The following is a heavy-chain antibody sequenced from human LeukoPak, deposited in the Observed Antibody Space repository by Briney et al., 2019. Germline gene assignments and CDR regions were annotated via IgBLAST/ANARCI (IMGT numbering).Heavy chain of an antibody. J-gene: IGHJ4*02. CDR3: ARHSNYGVFSRDY. Sequence: SETLSLTCSVSGGSINSYYWSWIRQPPGKGLEWIGYMSYSGITNFNPSLKSRVTISVDTSKNQFSLKLSSVTAADTAIYYCARHSNYGVFSRDYWGQGTLVTVSS. CDR1: GGSINSYY. D-gene: IGHD3-10*01. V-gene: IGHV4-59*08. CDR2: MSYSGIT.